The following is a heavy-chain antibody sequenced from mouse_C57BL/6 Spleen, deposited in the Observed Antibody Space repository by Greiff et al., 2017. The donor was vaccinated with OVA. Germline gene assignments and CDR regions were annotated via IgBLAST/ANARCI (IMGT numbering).Heavy chain of an antibody. CDR1: GFTFSDYG. CDR3: ARPITTVVATGAMDY. D-gene: IGHD1-1*01. V-gene: IGHV5-17*01. CDR2: ISSGSSTI. J-gene: IGHJ4*01. Sequence: EVKVVESGGGLVKPGGSLKLSCAASGFTFSDYGLHWVRQAPEKGLEWVAYISSGSSTIYYAATVQGRFTISRDHAKNTLFLHMTSLRSEDTAMYYCARPITTVVATGAMDYWGQGTSGTVSS.